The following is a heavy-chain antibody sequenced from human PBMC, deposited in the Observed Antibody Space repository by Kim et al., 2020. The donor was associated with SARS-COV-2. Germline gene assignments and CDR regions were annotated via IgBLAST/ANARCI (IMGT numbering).Heavy chain of an antibody. D-gene: IGHD3-10*01. Sequence: GGSLRLSCAASGFTFSSYSMNWVRQAPGKGLEWVSSISSSSSYIYYADSVKGRFTISRDNAKNSLYLQMNSLRAEDTAVYYCARAADPSGSYYYGMDVWGQGTTVTVSS. CDR1: GFTFSSYS. J-gene: IGHJ6*02. CDR2: ISSSSSYI. V-gene: IGHV3-21*04. CDR3: ARAADPSGSYYYGMDV.